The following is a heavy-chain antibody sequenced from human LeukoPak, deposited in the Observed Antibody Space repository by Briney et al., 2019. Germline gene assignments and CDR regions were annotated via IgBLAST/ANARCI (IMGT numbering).Heavy chain of an antibody. J-gene: IGHJ3*02. V-gene: IGHV3-66*01. CDR3: ATGPFSAFAI. D-gene: IGHD1-14*01. Sequence: GSLRLSCAASGFTFRSYSLNWVRQAPGKGLEWVSVIYSGGSTYYADSVKGRFTISRDNSKNMLYLQMYSLRVEDTAVYFCATGPFSAFAIWGQGTTLIVSS. CDR1: GFTFRSYS. CDR2: IYSGGST.